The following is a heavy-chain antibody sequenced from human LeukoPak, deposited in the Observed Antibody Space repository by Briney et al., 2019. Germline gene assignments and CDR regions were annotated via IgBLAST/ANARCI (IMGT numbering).Heavy chain of an antibody. J-gene: IGHJ4*02. V-gene: IGHV5-51*01. CDR1: GYSFTSYW. Sequence: GESLKISCKGSGYSFTSYWIGWVRQMPGKGLEWMGIIYPGDSDTRYSPSLQGQVTISADKSISTAYLQWSSLKASDTAMYYCARSEGYCRGGSCYGGYYFDYWGQGTLVTVSS. CDR3: ARSEGYCRGGSCYGGYYFDY. CDR2: IYPGDSDT. D-gene: IGHD2-15*01.